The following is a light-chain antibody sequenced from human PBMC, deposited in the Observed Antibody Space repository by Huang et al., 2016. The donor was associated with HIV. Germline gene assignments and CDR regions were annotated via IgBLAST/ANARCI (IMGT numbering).Light chain of an antibody. J-gene: IGKJ1*01. Sequence: EIVMTQSPATLSVSPGERATLSCRASQSVSRNLAWYQQKPGQAPRLLIYGASTRANGLPARFSGSGSGTEFTLTISSLQSEDFAVYYCQQYNNWPRTFGQGTKVEIK. CDR2: GAS. V-gene: IGKV3-15*01. CDR1: QSVSRN. CDR3: QQYNNWPRT.